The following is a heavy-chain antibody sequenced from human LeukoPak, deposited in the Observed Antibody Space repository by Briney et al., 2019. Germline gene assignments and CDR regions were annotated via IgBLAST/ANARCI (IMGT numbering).Heavy chain of an antibody. CDR1: GGSIHNYY. D-gene: IGHD4-17*01. V-gene: IGHV4-59*08. J-gene: IGHJ4*02. Sequence: SETLSLTCTVSGGSIHNYYWGWIRQPPGKGLEWIGYIYYSGSTNYNPSLRSRVTISVDTSKNQFSLKLSSVTAADTAAYYCARGGNYGDYDGYFDYWGQGTLVTVSS. CDR3: ARGGNYGDYDGYFDY. CDR2: IYYSGST.